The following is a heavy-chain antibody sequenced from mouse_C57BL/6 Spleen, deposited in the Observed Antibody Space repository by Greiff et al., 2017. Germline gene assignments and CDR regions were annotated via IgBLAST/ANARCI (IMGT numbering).Heavy chain of an antibody. Sequence: VQLQQPGTELVKPGASVKLSCKASGYTFTSYWMHWVKQRPGQGLEWIGNINPSNGGTNYNEKFKSKATLTVDKSSSTAYMQLSSLTSEDSAVYYCARESGTTVVHYFDDWGQGTTLTVSS. CDR1: GYTFTSYW. J-gene: IGHJ2*01. V-gene: IGHV1-53*01. D-gene: IGHD1-1*01. CDR3: ARESGTTVVHYFDD. CDR2: INPSNGGT.